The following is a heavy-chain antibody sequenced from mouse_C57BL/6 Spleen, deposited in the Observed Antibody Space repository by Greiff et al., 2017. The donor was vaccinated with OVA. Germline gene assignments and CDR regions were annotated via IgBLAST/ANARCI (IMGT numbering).Heavy chain of an antibody. CDR2: ISDGGSYT. D-gene: IGHD1-1*01. V-gene: IGHV5-4*01. Sequence: EVQGVESGGGLVKPGGSLKLSCAASGFTFSSYAMSWVRQTPEKRLEWVATISDGGSYTYYPDNVKGRFTISRDNAKNNLYLQMSHLKSEDTAMYYCARAPYYYGSPHWYFDVWGTGTTVTVSS. CDR1: GFTFSSYA. CDR3: ARAPYYYGSPHWYFDV. J-gene: IGHJ1*03.